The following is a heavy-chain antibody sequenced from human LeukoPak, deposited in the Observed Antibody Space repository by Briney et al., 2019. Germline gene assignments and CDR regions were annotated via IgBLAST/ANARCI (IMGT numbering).Heavy chain of an antibody. CDR1: GFTFSSYG. D-gene: IGHD3-22*01. CDR2: ISGSGGST. CDR3: AKRESSGYYYAAFDI. V-gene: IGHV3-23*01. J-gene: IGHJ3*02. Sequence: GGSLRLSCAASGFTFSSYGMSWVRQAPGKGLEWVSAISGSGGSTYYADSVKGRFTISRDNSKNTLYLQMNSLRAEDTAVYYCAKRESSGYYYAAFDIWGQGTMVTVSS.